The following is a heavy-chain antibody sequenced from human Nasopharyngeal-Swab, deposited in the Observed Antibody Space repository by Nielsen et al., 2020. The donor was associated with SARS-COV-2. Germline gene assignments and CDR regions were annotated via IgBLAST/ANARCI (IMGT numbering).Heavy chain of an antibody. V-gene: IGHV3-11*04. D-gene: IGHD3-9*01. Sequence: GESLKISCAASGFTFSDYYMSWIRQATGKGLEWVSYISSSGSTIYYADSVKGRFTISRDNAKNSLYLQMNSLRAEDTAVYYCARYGGIQILTGYFDYWGPGTLVTVSS. CDR2: ISSSGSTI. J-gene: IGHJ4*02. CDR1: GFTFSDYY. CDR3: ARYGGIQILTGYFDY.